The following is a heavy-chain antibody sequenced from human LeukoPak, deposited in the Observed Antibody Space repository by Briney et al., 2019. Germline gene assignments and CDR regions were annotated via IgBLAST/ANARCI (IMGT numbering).Heavy chain of an antibody. Sequence: GASLRLSCAASGLHFRAYGMSWVRQAPGKGLEWVSTISGSGDSTYHADSVKGRFTISRHNSKNTLSLQMNSLRAEDTAVYFCARDYFGSGTYYPYQYYGMDVWGQGTTVTVSS. V-gene: IGHV3-23*01. CDR3: ARDYFGSGTYYPYQYYGMDV. D-gene: IGHD3-10*01. J-gene: IGHJ6*02. CDR2: ISGSGDST. CDR1: GLHFRAYG.